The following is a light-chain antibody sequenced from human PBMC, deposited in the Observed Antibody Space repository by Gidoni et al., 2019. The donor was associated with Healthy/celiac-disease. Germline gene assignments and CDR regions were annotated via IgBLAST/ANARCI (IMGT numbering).Light chain of an antibody. Sequence: EIVLTQSPATLSLSPGERATLTCRASQRVRSYLAWYQQKPGQAPRLRIYDASNRATGIPARFSGSGSGTDFTLTISSLEPEDFAVYYCQQRSNWPLTFGGGTKVEIK. V-gene: IGKV3-11*01. CDR1: QRVRSY. J-gene: IGKJ4*01. CDR3: QQRSNWPLT. CDR2: DAS.